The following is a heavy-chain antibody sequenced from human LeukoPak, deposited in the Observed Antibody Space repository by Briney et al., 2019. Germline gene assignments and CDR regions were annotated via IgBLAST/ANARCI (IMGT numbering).Heavy chain of an antibody. CDR1: GYTLTDLS. CDR2: LDPADGET. D-gene: IGHD4-17*01. CDR3: ATHRTTVITGLVY. J-gene: IGHJ4*02. Sequence: ASVKVSCKVSGYTLTDLSTHWVRQAPGKGREGMGGLDPADGETIYAQKFQGRVTMTEDTSTDTAYMELNSLRSEDTAVYYCATHRTTVITGLVYWGQGTLVSVSS. V-gene: IGHV1-24*01.